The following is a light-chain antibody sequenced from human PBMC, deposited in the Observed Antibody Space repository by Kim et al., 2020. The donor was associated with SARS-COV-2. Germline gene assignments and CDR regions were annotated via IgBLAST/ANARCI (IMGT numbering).Light chain of an antibody. V-gene: IGKV3-15*01. CDR1: QSVNTN. J-gene: IGKJ4*01. CDR2: GAS. Sequence: SPGERVTLSGRASQSVNTNLGWYQQKPGQAPRLLIYGASNRATGIPARFSGRGSGTEFTLTISSLQPEDFAVYYCQQYNNWPPLTFGGGTKVDIK. CDR3: QQYNNWPPLT.